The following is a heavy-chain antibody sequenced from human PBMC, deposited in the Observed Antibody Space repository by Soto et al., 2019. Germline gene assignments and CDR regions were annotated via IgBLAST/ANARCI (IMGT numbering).Heavy chain of an antibody. CDR2: ISAYNGNT. CDR1: GYTFTSYG. D-gene: IGHD3-9*01. J-gene: IGHJ3*02. CDR3: ARDSREFDWLPPGGAFDI. V-gene: IGHV1-18*01. Sequence: ASVKVSCKASGYTFTSYGISWVRQAPGQGLEWMGWISAYNGNTNYAQKLQGRVTMTTDTSTSTAYMELRSLRSDDTAVYYCARDSREFDWLPPGGAFDIWGPGTMVTVSS.